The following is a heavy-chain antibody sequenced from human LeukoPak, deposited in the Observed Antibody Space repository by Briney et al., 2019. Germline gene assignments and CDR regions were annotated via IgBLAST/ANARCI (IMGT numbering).Heavy chain of an antibody. CDR2: ISYDGSNK. J-gene: IGHJ3*02. CDR1: GFTFSSYA. D-gene: IGHD3-22*01. CDR3: ARDYYDSSGYYPNDAFDI. Sequence: PGGSLRLSCAASGFTFSSYAMHWVRQAPGKVLEWVAVISYDGSNKYYADSVKGRFTISRDNSKNTLYLQMNSLRAEDTAVYYCARDYYDSSGYYPNDAFDIWGQGTMVTVSS. V-gene: IGHV3-30*04.